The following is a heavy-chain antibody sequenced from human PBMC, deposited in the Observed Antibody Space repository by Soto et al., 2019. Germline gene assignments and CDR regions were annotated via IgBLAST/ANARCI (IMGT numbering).Heavy chain of an antibody. J-gene: IGHJ4*02. Sequence: ASVKVSCRASGGTFSSYAISWVRQAPGQGLEWMGGNIPIFGTANYAQKFQGRVTITADESTSTAYMELSSLRSEDTAVYYCARSPRGFGVVTSHFDYWDQGTLVTVSS. CDR1: GGTFSSYA. D-gene: IGHD3-3*01. V-gene: IGHV1-69*13. CDR2: NIPIFGTA. CDR3: ARSPRGFGVVTSHFDY.